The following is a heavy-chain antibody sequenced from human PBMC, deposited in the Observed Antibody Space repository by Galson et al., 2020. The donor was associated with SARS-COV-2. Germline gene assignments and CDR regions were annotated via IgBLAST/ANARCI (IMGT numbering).Heavy chain of an antibody. D-gene: IGHD5-18*01. CDR2: ISHSGST. J-gene: IGHJ6*03. Sequence: SETLSLTSGVYGGSFSDYSWTWVRQPPGKGLEWIGEISHSGSTNYSPSLKSRVFMSVDTSKNQFSLKLRSVTAADTAVYYCARGGSRPVMVFDYYYFYMDVWGKGTTVTVSS. V-gene: IGHV4-34*01. CDR1: GGSFSDYS. CDR3: ARGGSRPVMVFDYYYFYMDV.